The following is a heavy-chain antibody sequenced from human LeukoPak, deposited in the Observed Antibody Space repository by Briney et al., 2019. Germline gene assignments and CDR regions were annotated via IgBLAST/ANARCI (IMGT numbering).Heavy chain of an antibody. CDR2: ISHDGSNK. V-gene: IGHV3-30*04. CDR1: GFTFSSYA. J-gene: IGHJ4*02. Sequence: GGSLRLSCAASGFTFSSYAMHWVRQAPGKGLEWVAVISHDGSNKYYANSVKGRFTISRDNSKNTLYLQMDSLRAEDTAVYYCAWDSRHYGDYVDFWGQGTLVAVSS. D-gene: IGHD4-17*01. CDR3: AWDSRHYGDYVDF.